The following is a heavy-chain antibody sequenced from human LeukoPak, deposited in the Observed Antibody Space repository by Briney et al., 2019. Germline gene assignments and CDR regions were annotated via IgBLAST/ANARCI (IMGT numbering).Heavy chain of an antibody. CDR3: ARKYCSSTSCLFDC. Sequence: PGGSLRLSCAASGFTFSRYEMNWVRQAPGKGLEWVSYISSSGSSIYYADSVKGRFTISRDNAKNSLYLQMNSLRAEDTAVYYCARKYCSSTSCLFDCWGQGTLVTVSS. J-gene: IGHJ4*02. D-gene: IGHD2-2*01. CDR2: ISSSGSSI. CDR1: GFTFSRYE. V-gene: IGHV3-48*03.